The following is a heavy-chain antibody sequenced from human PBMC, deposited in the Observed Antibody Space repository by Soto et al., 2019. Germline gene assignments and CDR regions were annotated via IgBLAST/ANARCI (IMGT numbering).Heavy chain of an antibody. J-gene: IGHJ6*02. CDR1: GGTFSSYA. CDR3: ASEAGGGDDGPYYYYYGMDV. D-gene: IGHD3-16*01. Sequence: SVKVSCKASGGTFSSYAISWVRQAPGQGLAWMGGIIPIFGTANYAQKCQGRVTITADESTSTAYMELSSLRSEDTAVLDCASEAGGGDDGPYYYYYGMDVWGQGTTVTVSS. CDR2: IIPIFGTA. V-gene: IGHV1-69*13.